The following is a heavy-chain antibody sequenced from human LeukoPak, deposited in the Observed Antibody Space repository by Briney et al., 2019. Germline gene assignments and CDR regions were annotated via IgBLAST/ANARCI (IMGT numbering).Heavy chain of an antibody. D-gene: IGHD2/OR15-2a*01. V-gene: IGHV4-34*01. CDR3: ARLRTTYYGYYYGMDV. CDR2: INHSGST. CDR1: GGSFSGYY. Sequence: PSETLSLTCAVYGGSFSGYYWSWIRQPPGKGLEWIGEINHSGSTNYNPSLKSRVTISVDTSKNQFSLKLSSVTAADTAVYYCARLRTTYYGYYYGMDVWGQGTTVTVSS. J-gene: IGHJ6*02.